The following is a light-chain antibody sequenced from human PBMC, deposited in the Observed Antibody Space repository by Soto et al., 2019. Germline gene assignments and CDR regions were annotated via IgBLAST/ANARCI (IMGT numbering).Light chain of an antibody. Sequence: EIVLTQAPGTLSLSPGERATLSCRASQSVTSNYLAWYQQKPGQAPSLLIYGASARAAGIPDRFSGSGTGTDFDLTISGLEPEDFAVYFCQQYASSPWTFGKGTKVEIK. CDR2: GAS. CDR3: QQYASSPWT. V-gene: IGKV3-20*01. J-gene: IGKJ1*01. CDR1: QSVTSNY.